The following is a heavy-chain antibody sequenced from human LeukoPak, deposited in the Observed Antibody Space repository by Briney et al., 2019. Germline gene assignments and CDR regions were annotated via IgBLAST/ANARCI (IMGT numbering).Heavy chain of an antibody. V-gene: IGHV3-21*01. CDR3: ARGGSSSHWYFDL. D-gene: IGHD6-6*01. CDR2: ISSSSSYI. CDR1: GFTFSSYS. Sequence: GGSLRLSCAASGFTFSSYSMNWVRQAPGKGLEWVSSISSSSSYIYYADSVKGRFTISRDNAKNSLYLQMNSLRAEDTAVYYCARGGSSSHWYFDLWGRGTLVTVSS. J-gene: IGHJ2*01.